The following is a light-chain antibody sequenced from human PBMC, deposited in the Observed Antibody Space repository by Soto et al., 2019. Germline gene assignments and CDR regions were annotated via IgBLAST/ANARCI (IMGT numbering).Light chain of an antibody. V-gene: IGKV3D-20*02. J-gene: IGKJ5*01. CDR3: QQRSNWIT. Sequence: GLTQYPYTLSLSPGERSTLSCRASQSVSSSHLAWYQHKPGQAPRLLIYGASTRATGIPARFSGDGSGTEFTLIISSLQSEDFAVYYCQQRSNWITFGQGTRLEIK. CDR2: GAS. CDR1: QSVSSSH.